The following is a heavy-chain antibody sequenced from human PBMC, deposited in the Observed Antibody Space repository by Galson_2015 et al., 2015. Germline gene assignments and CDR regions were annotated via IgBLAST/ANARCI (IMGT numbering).Heavy chain of an antibody. V-gene: IGHV6-1*01. CDR1: GDSVSSNSAA. CDR2: TYYRSKWYN. J-gene: IGHJ3*02. Sequence: CAISGDSVSSNSAAWNWIRQSPSRGLEWLGRTYYRSKWYNDYAVSVKSRITINPDTSKNQFSLQLNSVTPEDTAVYYCARRRRVYDSSGHAFDIWGQGTMVTVSS. D-gene: IGHD3-22*01. CDR3: ARRRRVYDSSGHAFDI.